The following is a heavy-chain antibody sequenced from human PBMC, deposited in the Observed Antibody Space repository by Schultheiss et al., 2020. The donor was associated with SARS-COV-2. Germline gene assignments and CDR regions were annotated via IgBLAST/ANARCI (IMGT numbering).Heavy chain of an antibody. Sequence: SVKVSCKASGGTFSSYAISWVRQAPGQGLEWMGGIIPIFGTANYAQKFQGRVTITADESTSTAYMELSSLRSEDTAVYYCARECYDRTGYRGWFDPWGQGTLVTVSS. V-gene: IGHV1-69*13. CDR1: GGTFSSYA. D-gene: IGHD3-22*01. J-gene: IGHJ5*02. CDR2: IIPIFGTA. CDR3: ARECYDRTGYRGWFDP.